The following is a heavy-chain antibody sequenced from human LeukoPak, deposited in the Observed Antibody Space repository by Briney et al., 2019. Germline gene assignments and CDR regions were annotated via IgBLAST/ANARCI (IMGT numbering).Heavy chain of an antibody. J-gene: IGHJ4*02. CDR2: IIPILGIA. Sequence: SVKVSCKASGGTFSSYAISWVRQAPGQGLEWMGRIIPILGIANYAQKFQGRVTITADKSTSTAYMELSSLRSEDTAVYYCARDGRGDYGSGSYPPTAFDYWGQGTLVTVSS. CDR3: ARDGRGDYGSGSYPPTAFDY. D-gene: IGHD3-10*01. V-gene: IGHV1-69*04. CDR1: GGTFSSYA.